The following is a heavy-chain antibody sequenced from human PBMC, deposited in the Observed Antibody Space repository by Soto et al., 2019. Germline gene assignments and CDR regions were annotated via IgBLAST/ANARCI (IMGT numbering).Heavy chain of an antibody. V-gene: IGHV1-8*01. CDR1: GYTFTNYD. J-gene: IGHJ5*02. Sequence: ASVKVSCKASGYTFTNYDINCVRQATGQGLEWVGWMNPNSGSTGYAQKFQGRVTMTRNTSISTAYMELSSLRSEDTAVYYCARWAYRSSFPWGQGTLVTVSS. CDR2: MNPNSGST. CDR3: ARWAYRSSFP. D-gene: IGHD6-6*01.